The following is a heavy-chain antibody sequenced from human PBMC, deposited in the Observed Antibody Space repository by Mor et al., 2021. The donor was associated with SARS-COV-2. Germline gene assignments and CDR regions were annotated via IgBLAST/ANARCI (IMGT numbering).Heavy chain of an antibody. V-gene: IGHV3-30-3*01. CDR2: IFYNGDNA. D-gene: IGHD4-17*01. Sequence: GLEWVAVIFYNGDNAYYADSVKGRFTISRDNSKNTVNLQMNSLRVEDTTLYYCARGFRDYGDAF. J-gene: IGHJ3*01. CDR3: ARGFRDYGDAF.